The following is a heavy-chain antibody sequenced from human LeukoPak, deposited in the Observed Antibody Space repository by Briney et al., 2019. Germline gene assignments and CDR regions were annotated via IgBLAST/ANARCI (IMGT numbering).Heavy chain of an antibody. CDR2: VYDIGST. D-gene: IGHD3-16*01. CDR1: GASINSGSHY. CDR3: ARGGVLKSVDY. V-gene: IGHV4-61*01. J-gene: IGHJ4*02. Sequence: LSETLSLTCRVSGASINSGSHYWTWIRQTPGKGLEWIGYVYDIGSTKYNPSLKSRVTISVDTSKNQFSLRLSSVTAADTAVYYCARGGVLKSVDYWGQGTLVAVSS.